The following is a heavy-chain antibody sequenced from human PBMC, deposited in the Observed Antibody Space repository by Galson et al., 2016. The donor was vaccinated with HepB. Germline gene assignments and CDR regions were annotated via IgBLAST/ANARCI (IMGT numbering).Heavy chain of an antibody. CDR3: AHSYYDSSGYFDY. CDR1: GFSLSSRGVG. J-gene: IGHJ4*02. D-gene: IGHD3-22*01. V-gene: IGHV2-5*02. Sequence: PALVKPTQTLTLTCTLSGFSLSSRGVGVGWIRQPPGKALEWLALIYWDDDDDIRYSPSLKTRLTITKETSKNQVVLTMTKMDPEDTATYYCAHSYYDSSGYFDYWGQGTLVTVSS. CDR2: IYWDDDDDI.